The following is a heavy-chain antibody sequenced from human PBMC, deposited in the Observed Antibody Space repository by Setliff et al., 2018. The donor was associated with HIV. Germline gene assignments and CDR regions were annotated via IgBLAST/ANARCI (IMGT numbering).Heavy chain of an antibody. CDR2: INAGNGNT. CDR3: ARALSYGSGTYSAAGF. Sequence: GALVKVSCKASGYTFTNYAIHWVRQAPGQGLEWMGWINAGNGNTESSKKFQGRVTITRETSATTAYMELSSLTPEDKAIYFCARALSYGSGTYSAAGFWGQGTLVTVSS. J-gene: IGHJ4*02. V-gene: IGHV1-3*01. CDR1: GYTFTNYA. D-gene: IGHD3-10*01.